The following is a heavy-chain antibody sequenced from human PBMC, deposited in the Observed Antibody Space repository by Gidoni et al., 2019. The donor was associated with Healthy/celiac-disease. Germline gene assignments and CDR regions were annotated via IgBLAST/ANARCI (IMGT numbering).Heavy chain of an antibody. J-gene: IGHJ6*02. CDR3: YGDTTRVYDMDV. Sequence: QVQLQEPGPGLVKPSQTLSLTCTVSGGSIGSDTYYWGWIRQHAGKGLEWIGRIYASGSTNYHPSLKSRVTISLDTSKTPFSLKLSSVTAADTALYFCYGDTTRVYDMDVWGQGTTVTVSS. V-gene: IGHV4-61*02. CDR1: GGSIGSDTYY. CDR2: IYASGST. D-gene: IGHD4-17*01.